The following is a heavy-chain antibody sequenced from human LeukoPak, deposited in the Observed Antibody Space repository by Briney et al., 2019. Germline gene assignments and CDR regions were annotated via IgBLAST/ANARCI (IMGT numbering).Heavy chain of an antibody. J-gene: IGHJ4*02. CDR1: GGSISNYY. Sequence: SETLPLTCTVSGGSISNYYWNWIRQPPGKGPEWIGYMSNSGHTNYNPSLKSRVSISVDASRNQFSLDLSSVTAADTAVYFCARGAGNYFVFDYWGQGTLVTVSS. CDR2: MSNSGHT. D-gene: IGHD1-26*01. V-gene: IGHV4-59*01. CDR3: ARGAGNYFVFDY.